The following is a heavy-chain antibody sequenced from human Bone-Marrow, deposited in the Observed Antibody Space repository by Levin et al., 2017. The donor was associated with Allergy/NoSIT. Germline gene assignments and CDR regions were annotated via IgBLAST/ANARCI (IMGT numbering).Heavy chain of an antibody. CDR2: INHSGST. V-gene: IGHV4-34*01. CDR1: GGSFSGYY. J-gene: IGHJ4*02. Sequence: SETLSLTCAVYGGSFSGYYWSWIRQPPGKGLEWIGEINHSGSTNYNPFLKSRVTISVDTSKNQFSLKLSSVTAADTAVYYCARGPEYYYGSGSYYNSFYFDYWGQGTLVTVSS. D-gene: IGHD3-10*01. CDR3: ARGPEYYYGSGSYYNSFYFDY.